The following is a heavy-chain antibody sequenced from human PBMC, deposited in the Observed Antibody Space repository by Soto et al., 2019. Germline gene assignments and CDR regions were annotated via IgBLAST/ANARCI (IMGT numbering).Heavy chain of an antibody. Sequence: PGGSLRLSCAASGFTFSSYWMHWVRQAPGKGLVWVSRINSDGSSTSYADSVKGRFTISRDNAKNTLYLQMNSLRAEDTAVYYCAREHSSSWLPNALFGYWGQGTLVTVSS. CDR2: INSDGSST. CDR1: GFTFSSYW. D-gene: IGHD6-13*01. J-gene: IGHJ4*02. CDR3: AREHSSSWLPNALFGY. V-gene: IGHV3-74*01.